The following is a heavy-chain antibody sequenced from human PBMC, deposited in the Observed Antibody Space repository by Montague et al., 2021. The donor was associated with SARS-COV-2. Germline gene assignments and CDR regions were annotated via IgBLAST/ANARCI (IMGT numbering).Heavy chain of an antibody. CDR1: GGSISSSGYY. V-gene: IGHV4-39*01. D-gene: IGHD3-22*01. CDR3: ARFPTSYYYDSKAAPATPDAFDI. CDR2: IYYSGST. J-gene: IGHJ3*02. Sequence: SETLSLTCTVSGGSISSSGYYWGWIRQPPGKGLEWIGSIYYSGSTYYNPSLKSRVTISVNTSKNQFSRKLSSVAAADTAVYYCARFPTSYYYDSKAAPATPDAFDIWGQGTMVTVSS.